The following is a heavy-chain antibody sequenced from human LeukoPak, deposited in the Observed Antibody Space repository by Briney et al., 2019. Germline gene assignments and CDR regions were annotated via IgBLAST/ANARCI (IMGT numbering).Heavy chain of an antibody. CDR3: ARGGYCSGGSCYWFDP. D-gene: IGHD2-15*01. Sequence: ASVKVSCKASGYTFTGNYMYWVRQAPGQGLEWMGWINPNSGGTNYAQKFQGRVTMTRDTSISTAYMELRSLRSDDTAVYYCARGGYCSGGSCYWFDPWGQGTLVTVSS. J-gene: IGHJ5*02. V-gene: IGHV1-2*02. CDR2: INPNSGGT. CDR1: GYTFTGNY.